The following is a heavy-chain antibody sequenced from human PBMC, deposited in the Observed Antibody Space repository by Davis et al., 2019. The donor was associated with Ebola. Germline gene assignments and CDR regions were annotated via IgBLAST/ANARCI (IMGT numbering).Heavy chain of an antibody. CDR1: GFTVSSNY. Sequence: PGGSLRLSCAASGFTVSSNYMSWVRQAPGKGLEWVSVIYSGGSTYYADSVKGRFTISRDNAKNTLYLQMNSLRAEDTAVYYCARDAGIVGATTPDYWGQGTLVTVSS. V-gene: IGHV3-53*01. J-gene: IGHJ4*02. CDR2: IYSGGST. CDR3: ARDAGIVGATTPDY. D-gene: IGHD1-26*01.